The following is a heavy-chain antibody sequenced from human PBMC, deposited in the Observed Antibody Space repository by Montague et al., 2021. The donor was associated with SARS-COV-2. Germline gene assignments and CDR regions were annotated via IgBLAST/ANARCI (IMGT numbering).Heavy chain of an antibody. J-gene: IGHJ4*02. CDR2: IYWDDDK. CDR3: AHRYYSGSGSSAPAVFDY. V-gene: IGHV2-5*02. Sequence: PALVKPTQTLTLTCTFSGFSLSTDGVGVGWIRQPPGKALEWLALIYWDDDKRYRPGLQSRLTITKGTSENQVVPTMTNMDPVDTATYYCAHRYYSGSGSSAPAVFDYWGQGTLVTVSS. D-gene: IGHD3-10*01. CDR1: GFSLSTDGVG.